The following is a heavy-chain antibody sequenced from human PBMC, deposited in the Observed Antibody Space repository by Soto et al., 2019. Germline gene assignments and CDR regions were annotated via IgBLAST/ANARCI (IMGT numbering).Heavy chain of an antibody. CDR3: ARLYCSSTSCYYNY. V-gene: IGHV4-59*08. CDR1: GGSISSYY. D-gene: IGHD2-2*01. Sequence: PSETLSLTCTVSGGSISSYYWSWIRQPPGKGLEWIGYIYYSGSTNYNPPLKSRVTISVDTSKNQFSLKLSSVTAADTAVYYCARLYCSSTSCYYNYWGQGTLVTVSS. J-gene: IGHJ4*02. CDR2: IYYSGST.